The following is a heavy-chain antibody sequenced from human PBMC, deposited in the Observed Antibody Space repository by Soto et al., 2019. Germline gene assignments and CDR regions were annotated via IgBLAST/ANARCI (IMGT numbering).Heavy chain of an antibody. D-gene: IGHD3-10*01. V-gene: IGHV3-53*01. Sequence: PGGSRRRSWAAFGFTVSWKKYVSWVRQAPGKGLEWVSALYDLDGTYYADSVKGRFTTSSDSSRTTVYLQMNDLRPDDTAVYSCATWHLREHAYDIWGQGTTVTVS. CDR3: ATWHLREHAYDI. CDR2: LYDLDGT. CDR1: GFTVSWKKY. J-gene: IGHJ3*02.